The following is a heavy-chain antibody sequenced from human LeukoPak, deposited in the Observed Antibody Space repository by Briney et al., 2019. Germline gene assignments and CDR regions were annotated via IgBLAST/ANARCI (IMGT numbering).Heavy chain of an antibody. CDR1: GFTFSSDA. V-gene: IGHV3-23*01. J-gene: IGHJ4*02. D-gene: IGHD5-12*01. CDR3: ARGPSGYHNT. Sequence: PGGSLRLSCAASGFTFSSDAMRWVRQAPGKGLEWVSAISSSGGSTYYADSVRGRFIISRDNSKNTLYLQMNSLRAEDTAVYYCARGPSGYHNTGAQGTLVTVSS. CDR2: ISSSGGST.